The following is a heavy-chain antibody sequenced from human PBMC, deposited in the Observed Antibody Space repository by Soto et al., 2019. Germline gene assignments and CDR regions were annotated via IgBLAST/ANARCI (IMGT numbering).Heavy chain of an antibody. CDR3: AREGYYDSSGNMGGYYYYSGMDA. CDR2: IYTSGST. J-gene: IGHJ6*02. D-gene: IGHD3-22*01. Sequence: TCTVSGGSISSYYWSWIRQPAGKGLEWIGRIYTSGSTNYNPSLKSRVTMSVDTSKNQFSLKLSSVTAADTAVYYCAREGYYDSSGNMGGYYYYSGMDAWGQGTTVTVSS. CDR1: GGSISSYY. V-gene: IGHV4-4*07.